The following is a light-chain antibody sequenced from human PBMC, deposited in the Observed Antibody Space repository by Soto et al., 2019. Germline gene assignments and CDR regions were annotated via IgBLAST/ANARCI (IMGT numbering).Light chain of an antibody. CDR1: QSVLYSSNNKNY. V-gene: IGKV4-1*01. J-gene: IGKJ3*01. CDR2: WAS. Sequence: DIVMTQSPDSLAVSLGERATINCKSSQSVLYSSNNKNYLAWYQHKPGQPPKLLISWASTRESGVPDRFSGSGSETDFTLTINSLQAEDVAVYYCQQYYSSPQTFGPGTKVDIK. CDR3: QQYYSSPQT.